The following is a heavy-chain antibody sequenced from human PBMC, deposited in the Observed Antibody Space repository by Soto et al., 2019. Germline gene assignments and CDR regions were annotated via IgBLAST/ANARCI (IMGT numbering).Heavy chain of an antibody. CDR2: IYPGDSDT. V-gene: IGHV5-51*01. CDR3: VRRGVCDGDCYVFAAFDI. J-gene: IGHJ3*02. D-gene: IGHD2-21*02. Sequence: PGESLKISCKGAGYSFTSYWIGWVRQMPGKGLEWMGIIYPGDSDTRYSPSFQGQVTISADKSISTAYLQWSSLKASDTAMYYCVRRGVCDGDCYVFAAFDIWGQGTMVTVSS. CDR1: GYSFTSYW.